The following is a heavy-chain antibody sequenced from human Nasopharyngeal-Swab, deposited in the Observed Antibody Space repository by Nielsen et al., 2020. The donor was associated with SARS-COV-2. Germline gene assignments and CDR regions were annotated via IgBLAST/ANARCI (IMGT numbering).Heavy chain of an antibody. D-gene: IGHD3-10*01. Sequence: GGSLRLSCAASGFTFDDYTMHWVRQAPGKGLEWVSLISWDGGSTYYADSVKGRFTISKDNSKNTLYLQMNSLRAEDTAVYYCAKGRGADYWGQGTLVTVSS. J-gene: IGHJ4*02. V-gene: IGHV3-43*01. CDR3: AKGRGADY. CDR2: ISWDGGST. CDR1: GFTFDDYT.